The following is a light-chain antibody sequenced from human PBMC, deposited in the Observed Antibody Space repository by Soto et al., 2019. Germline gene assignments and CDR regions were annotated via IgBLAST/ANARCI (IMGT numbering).Light chain of an antibody. CDR1: SSNIGSNY. V-gene: IGLV1-47*01. J-gene: IGLJ1*01. CDR2: RNN. Sequence: QSVLTQPPSASGPPGQRVTISCSGSSSNIGSNYVYWYQQLPGTAPKLLIYRNNQRPSGVPDRFSGSKSGTSASLAISGLRSEDEADYYCAAWDDSLSVPFGTGTKVTV. CDR3: AAWDDSLSVP.